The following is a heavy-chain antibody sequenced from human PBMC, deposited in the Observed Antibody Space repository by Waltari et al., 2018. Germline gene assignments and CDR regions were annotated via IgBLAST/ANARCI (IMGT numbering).Heavy chain of an antibody. D-gene: IGHD6-13*01. CDR2: ISYDGSNK. CDR1: VFTFSSYA. V-gene: IGHV3-30-3*01. Sequence: QVQLVESGGGVVQPGRSLRLSYAASVFTFSSYAMHWVRQAPGKGLEWVAVISYDGSNKYYADSVKGRFTISRDNSKNTLYLQMNSLRAEDTAVYYCARGRSRIAAAEIAYWGQGTLVTVSS. J-gene: IGHJ4*02. CDR3: ARGRSRIAAAEIAY.